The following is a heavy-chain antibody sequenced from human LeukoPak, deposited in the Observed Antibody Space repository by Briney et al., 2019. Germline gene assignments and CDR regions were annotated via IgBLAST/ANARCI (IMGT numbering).Heavy chain of an antibody. Sequence: ASVKVSCKASGYTFTSYDINWVRQAPGQGLEWMGIINPSDGGASYARKFQGRLTMSRDTSTSTLYMELSSLRSEDTAIYYCARKAPHDTSGWYFDLWGRGTLVTVSS. D-gene: IGHD3-22*01. CDR3: ARKAPHDTSGWYFDL. CDR2: INPSDGGA. CDR1: GYTFTSYD. V-gene: IGHV1-46*01. J-gene: IGHJ2*01.